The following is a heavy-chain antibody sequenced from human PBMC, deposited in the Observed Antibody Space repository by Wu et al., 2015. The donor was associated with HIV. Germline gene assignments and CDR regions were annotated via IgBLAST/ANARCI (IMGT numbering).Heavy chain of an antibody. D-gene: IGHD3-10*01. V-gene: IGHV1-46*01. CDR2: INLGDGKT. J-gene: IGHJ1*01. Sequence: QMQLVQSGAELKKPGASVKLSCQTSEHTFTTHNIHWVRQAPGQGLEWMGIINLGDGKTTYGQNFQGRVILTSDTSTSTVYMELNSLTSQDTAVYFCARGNNYIWFGELLLEYWGQGSWSPSPQ. CDR1: EHTFTTHN. CDR3: ARGNNYIWFGELLLEY.